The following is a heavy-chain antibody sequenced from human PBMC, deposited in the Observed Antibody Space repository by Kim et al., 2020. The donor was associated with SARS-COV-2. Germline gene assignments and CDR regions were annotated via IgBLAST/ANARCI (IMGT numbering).Heavy chain of an antibody. Sequence: GGSLRLSCVASGFTFSSYEMNWVRQAPGRGLEWVAYVRRSGSNTRYNADAVKGRFIISRDNEKELQYLQMSILRGDTTGVYYSARGPTGSWKFGYWGQGT. D-gene: IGHD2-15*01. CDR2: VRRSGSNTR. CDR1: GFTFSSYE. CDR3: ARGPTGSWKFGY. V-gene: IGHV3-48*03. J-gene: IGHJ4*03.